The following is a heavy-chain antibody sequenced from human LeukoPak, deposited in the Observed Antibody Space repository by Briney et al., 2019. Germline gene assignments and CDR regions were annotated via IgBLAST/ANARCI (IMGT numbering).Heavy chain of an antibody. CDR1: GFTFDDYA. CDR3: VKDIKGLSVAGTAFDY. Sequence: GGSLRLSCAASGFTFDDYAMHWVRQAPGKGLEWVSGISWNSGNIGYADSVKGRFTISRDNAKNSLYLQMNSLRAEDTALYYCVKDIKGLSVAGTAFDYWGQGTLVTVSS. J-gene: IGHJ4*02. V-gene: IGHV3-9*01. D-gene: IGHD6-19*01. CDR2: ISWNSGNI.